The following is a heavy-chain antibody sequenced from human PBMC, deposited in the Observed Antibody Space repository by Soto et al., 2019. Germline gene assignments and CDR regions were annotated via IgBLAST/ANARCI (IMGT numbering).Heavy chain of an antibody. CDR1: GGSISTYY. CDR3: ARPSYGGYTFDY. CDR2: IYYTGST. D-gene: IGHD4-17*01. J-gene: IGHJ4*02. Sequence: SETLSLPCTVAGGSISTYYWTWIRQSPGKGLEWIGYIYYTGSTNYNPSLKSRVTISLDTSKNQFSLKLTSVTAADTAVYYCARPSYGGYTFDYWGPGILVTVSS. V-gene: IGHV4-59*01.